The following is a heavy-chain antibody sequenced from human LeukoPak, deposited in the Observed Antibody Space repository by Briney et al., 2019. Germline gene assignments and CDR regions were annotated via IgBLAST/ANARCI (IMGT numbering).Heavy chain of an antibody. CDR1: GASISSDSYY. CDR3: ARDVTGSGWNDAFDI. J-gene: IGHJ3*02. V-gene: IGHV4-61*02. Sequence: SETLSLTCTVSGASISSDSYYWSWIRQPAGKGLEWIGRIYSSGNTNYNPALMSRVTISLDTSKNQLSLSLSSVTAADTAIYYCARDVTGSGWNDAFDIWGQGTMVTVSS. D-gene: IGHD6-19*01. CDR2: IYSSGNT.